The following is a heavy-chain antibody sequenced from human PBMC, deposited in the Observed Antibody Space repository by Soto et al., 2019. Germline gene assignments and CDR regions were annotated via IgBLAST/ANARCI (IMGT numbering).Heavy chain of an antibody. CDR3: ARDLGTGEDDAFDI. D-gene: IGHD7-27*01. V-gene: IGHV4-31*03. CDR2: IYYSGST. CDR1: GGSIISGGYY. J-gene: IGHJ3*02. Sequence: SETLSLTCTVSGGSIISGGYYWIWIRQHPGKGLEWIGYIYYSGSTYYNPSLKSRVTISVDTSKNQFSLKLSSVTAADTAVYYCARDLGTGEDDAFDIWGQGTMVTVSS.